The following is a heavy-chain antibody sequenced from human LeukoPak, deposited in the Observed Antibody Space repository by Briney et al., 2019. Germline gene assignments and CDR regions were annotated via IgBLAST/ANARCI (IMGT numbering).Heavy chain of an antibody. V-gene: IGHV4-39*01. CDR2: IYYSGST. J-gene: IGHJ4*02. Sequence: PSETLSLTCTVSGGSISSSSYYWGWIRQPPGKGLEWIGSIYYSGSTYYNPSLKSRVTISVDTSKNQFSLKLSSVTAAGTAVYYCATPLDYDSSGYYKNWGQGTLVTVSS. CDR1: GGSISSSSYY. D-gene: IGHD3-22*01. CDR3: ATPLDYDSSGYYKN.